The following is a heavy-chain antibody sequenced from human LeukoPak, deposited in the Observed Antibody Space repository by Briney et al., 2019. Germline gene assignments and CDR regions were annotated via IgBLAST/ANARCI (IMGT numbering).Heavy chain of an antibody. CDR3: ARHASVDGNWPRPLDY. CDR1: GGSISRSPYY. CDR2: IYYSGST. Sequence: ASETLSLTCTVSGGSISRSPYYWGWIRQLPGKGLEWIGNIYYSGSTYYNPSLKTRVTISVDTSKNQFSLKLTSVIAADTAVYYCARHASVDGNWPRPLDYWGQGSLVTVSS. J-gene: IGHJ4*02. V-gene: IGHV4-39*01. D-gene: IGHD6-19*01.